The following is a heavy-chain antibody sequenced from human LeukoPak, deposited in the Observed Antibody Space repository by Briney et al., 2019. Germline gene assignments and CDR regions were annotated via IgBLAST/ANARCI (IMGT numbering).Heavy chain of an antibody. Sequence: QPGGSLRLSCAASGFTFSSYSMNWVRQAPGKGLEWVSYISSSSSTINYADSVKGRFTISRDNAKNSLYLQMDSLRAEDTAVYYCAQDPPGDYWGQGTLVTVSS. V-gene: IGHV3-48*01. CDR3: AQDPPGDY. J-gene: IGHJ4*02. D-gene: IGHD2-15*01. CDR1: GFTFSSYS. CDR2: ISSSSSTI.